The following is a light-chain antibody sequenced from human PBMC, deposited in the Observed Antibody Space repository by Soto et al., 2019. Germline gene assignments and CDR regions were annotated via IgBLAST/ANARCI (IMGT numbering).Light chain of an antibody. Sequence: EIVLTQSPGTLSLSPGERATLSCRASQSVSSSYLAWYQQKPGQAPRLLIYGSSNRATGIPDRFSGSGSGTDFTLTIRRLEPEDFAVYYCQQYCRSPNTFGGGTEVEIK. CDR3: QQYCRSPNT. CDR1: QSVSSSY. CDR2: GSS. J-gene: IGKJ4*01. V-gene: IGKV3-20*01.